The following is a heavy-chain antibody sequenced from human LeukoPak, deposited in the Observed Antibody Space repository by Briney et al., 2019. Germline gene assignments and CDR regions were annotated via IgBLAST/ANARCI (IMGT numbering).Heavy chain of an antibody. D-gene: IGHD5-12*01. V-gene: IGHV3-74*01. CDR2: INNDGVST. Sequence: GGSLRLSCAVSGFTFSTYWMSWVRQVPGKGLEWLSRINNDGVSTSYADSVKGRFTISRDNAKNTLYLRMNSLRAEDTAIYYCARKPLSGGYGGTIDYWGQGTLVTVSS. CDR1: GFTFSTYW. CDR3: ARKPLSGGYGGTIDY. J-gene: IGHJ4*02.